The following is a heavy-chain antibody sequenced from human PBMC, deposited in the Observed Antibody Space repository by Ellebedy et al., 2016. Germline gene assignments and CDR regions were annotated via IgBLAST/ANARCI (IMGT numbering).Heavy chain of an antibody. J-gene: IGHJ4*02. CDR3: ARGGMQYFEY. Sequence: GESLKISCEASGFTFSNYWMAWVRQAPGKGLEWVASIKEDGSFKQYVDSVRGRFTISRDNAKNSVYLQLNSLRAEDTAIYYCARGGMQYFEYWGQGTLVTVSS. CDR2: IKEDGSFK. V-gene: IGHV3-7*03. CDR1: GFTFSNYW. D-gene: IGHD2-8*01.